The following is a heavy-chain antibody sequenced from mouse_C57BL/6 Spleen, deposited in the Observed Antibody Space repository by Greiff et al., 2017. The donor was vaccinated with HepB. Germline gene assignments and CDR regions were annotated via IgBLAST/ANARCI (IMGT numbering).Heavy chain of an antibody. J-gene: IGHJ2*01. CDR3: ARGHYGSSQAYYFDY. D-gene: IGHD1-1*01. V-gene: IGHV1-80*01. Sequence: QVQLKQSGAELVKPGASVKISCKASGYAFSSYWMNWVKQRPGKGLEWIGQIYPGDGDTNYNGKFKGKATLTADKSSSTAYMQLSSLTSEDSAVYFCARGHYGSSQAYYFDYWGQGTTLTVSS. CDR2: IYPGDGDT. CDR1: GYAFSSYW.